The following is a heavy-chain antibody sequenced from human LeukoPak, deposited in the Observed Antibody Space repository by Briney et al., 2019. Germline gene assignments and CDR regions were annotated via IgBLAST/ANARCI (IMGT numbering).Heavy chain of an antibody. V-gene: IGHV1-69*05. Sequence: SVKVSCKASGGTFSSYAISWVRQAPGQGLEWMGGIIPIFDTANYAQKFQGRVTMTTDTSTSTAYMELRSLRSDDTAVYYCARAQIVVVTSFDYWGQGTLVTVSS. CDR1: GGTFSSYA. J-gene: IGHJ4*02. CDR2: IIPIFDTA. D-gene: IGHD2-21*02. CDR3: ARAQIVVVTSFDY.